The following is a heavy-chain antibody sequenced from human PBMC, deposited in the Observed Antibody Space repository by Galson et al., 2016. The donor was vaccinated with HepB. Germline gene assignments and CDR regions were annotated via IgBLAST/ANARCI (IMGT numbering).Heavy chain of an antibody. V-gene: IGHV3-33*01. Sequence: SLRLSCAASGFIFSSYGMHWVRQAPGKGLEWVAVIWYDGSNEYYTDSVKGRFTISRDNSRNTVHLQMNSLRAEDTAVYYCARDAGAVAHIDPWGQGTLVTVSS. D-gene: IGHD6-19*01. J-gene: IGHJ5*02. CDR2: IWYDGSNE. CDR3: ARDAGAVAHIDP. CDR1: GFIFSSYG.